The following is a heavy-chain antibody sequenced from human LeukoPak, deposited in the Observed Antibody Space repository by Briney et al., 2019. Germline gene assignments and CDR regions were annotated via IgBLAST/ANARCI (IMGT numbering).Heavy chain of an antibody. D-gene: IGHD2-2*01. CDR2: INTDGSST. J-gene: IGHJ4*02. V-gene: IGHV3-74*01. CDR3: ARGGVYCSSTTCYPDGY. Sequence: GGSLRLSCAASGFTFSTYWMHWVRQAPGKGLVWVSRINTDGSSTNYADSVKGRFTISRDNAKNTLYLQMNSLRAEDTAVYYCARGGVYCSSTTCYPDGYWGQGTLVTVSS. CDR1: GFTFSTYW.